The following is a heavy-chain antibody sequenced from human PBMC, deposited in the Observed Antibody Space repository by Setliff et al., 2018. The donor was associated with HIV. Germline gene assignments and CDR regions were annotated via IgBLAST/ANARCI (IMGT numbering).Heavy chain of an antibody. V-gene: IGHV1-46*01. CDR2: INPSGGST. D-gene: IGHD3-9*01. J-gene: IGHJ4*02. CDR1: GGTFSSYG. Sequence: GASVKVSCKASGGTFSSYGINWVRQAPGQGLEWMGIINPSGGSTNYAQKFQGRVTMTRDTSTSTVYMELSSLRSDDTAVYYCARDFDWLSPLDYWGQGTLVTVSS. CDR3: ARDFDWLSPLDY.